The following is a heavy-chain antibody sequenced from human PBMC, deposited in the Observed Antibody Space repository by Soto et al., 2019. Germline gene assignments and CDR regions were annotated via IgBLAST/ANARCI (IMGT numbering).Heavy chain of an antibody. CDR3: ARQNYYYDSSGYHYYYGMDV. CDR1: GFTFSSYW. D-gene: IGHD3-22*01. J-gene: IGHJ6*02. V-gene: IGHV3-7*05. Sequence: PGGSLRLSCAASGFTFSSYWMSWVRQAPGKGLEWVANIKQDGSEKYYVDSVKGRFTISRDNAKNSLYLQMNSLRAEDTAVYYCARQNYYYDSSGYHYYYGMDVWGQGTTVPVSS. CDR2: IKQDGSEK.